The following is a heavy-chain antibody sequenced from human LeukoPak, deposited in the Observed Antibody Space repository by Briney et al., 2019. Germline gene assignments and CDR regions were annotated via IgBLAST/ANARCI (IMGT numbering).Heavy chain of an antibody. CDR1: GYTFTRNF. Sequence: GASVKVSCKASGYTFTRNFMHWVRQAPGQGLEWMEIINPNIGSTGYAQKFQGRVTMTRDTSTSTVYMELRSLRSEDTAMYYCARDRAGGSDRTSGFDYWGQGTLVTVSS. CDR3: ARDRAGGSDRTSGFDY. V-gene: IGHV1-46*01. D-gene: IGHD3-10*01. CDR2: INPNIGST. J-gene: IGHJ4*02.